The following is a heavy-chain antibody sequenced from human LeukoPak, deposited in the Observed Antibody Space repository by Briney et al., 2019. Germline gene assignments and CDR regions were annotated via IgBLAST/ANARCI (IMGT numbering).Heavy chain of an antibody. CDR3: ARGGKLRYNWFDP. CDR2: MNPNSGNT. Sequence: ASVKVSCKASGYTFTSYDINWVRQATGQGLEWMGWMNPNSGNTGYAQKFQGRVTITRNTSISTAYMELSSLRSEATAVYYCARGGKLRYNWFDPWGQGTLVTVSS. V-gene: IGHV1-8*01. CDR1: GYTFTSYD. J-gene: IGHJ5*02. D-gene: IGHD2-15*01.